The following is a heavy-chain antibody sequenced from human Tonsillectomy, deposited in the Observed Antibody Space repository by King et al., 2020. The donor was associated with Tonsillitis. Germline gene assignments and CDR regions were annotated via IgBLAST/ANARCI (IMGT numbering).Heavy chain of an antibody. Sequence: VQLVESGGGLVKPGGSLRLSCAASGFTFSSYSMNWVRQAPGKGLEWVSSISSSSSYIYYADSVKGRFTISRDNAKNSLYLQMNSLRAEDTAVYYCARDPSHDGDYHVSVYYFDYWGQRTLVSVSS. V-gene: IGHV3-21*01. CDR3: ARDPSHDGDYHVSVYYFDY. J-gene: IGHJ4*02. CDR2: ISSSSSYI. D-gene: IGHD4-17*01. CDR1: GFTFSSYS.